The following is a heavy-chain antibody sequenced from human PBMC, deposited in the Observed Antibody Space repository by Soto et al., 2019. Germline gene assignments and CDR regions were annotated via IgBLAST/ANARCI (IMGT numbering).Heavy chain of an antibody. CDR1: GYPVTAYY. Sequence: QLHLVQSGAVVKKPGASVTVSCSASGYPVTAYYMHWVRQAPGRGLEWMGGINPATGAAKYTQTFQGRVTMPRDPSTSTVFRELGGLTSEDTAVFYCARGGGVGVAGSAAFDMWGQGTLVTVSS. D-gene: IGHD3-3*01. CDR2: INPATGAA. J-gene: IGHJ3*02. V-gene: IGHV1-2*02. CDR3: ARGGGVGVAGSAAFDM.